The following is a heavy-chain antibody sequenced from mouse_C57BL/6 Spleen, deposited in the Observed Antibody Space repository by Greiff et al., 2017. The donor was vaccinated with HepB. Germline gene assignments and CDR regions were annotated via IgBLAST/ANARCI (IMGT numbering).Heavy chain of an antibody. CDR3: ARSDYLYAMDY. CDR1: GYTFTSYW. D-gene: IGHD2-4*01. CDR2: IDPSDSET. Sequence: QVQLQQPGAELVRPGSSVKLSCKASGYTFTSYWMHWVKQRPIQGLEWIGNIDPSDSETHYNQKFKDKATLTGDKSSSTAYMQLSSLTSEDSAVYYCARSDYLYAMDYWGQGTSVTVSS. V-gene: IGHV1-52*01. J-gene: IGHJ4*01.